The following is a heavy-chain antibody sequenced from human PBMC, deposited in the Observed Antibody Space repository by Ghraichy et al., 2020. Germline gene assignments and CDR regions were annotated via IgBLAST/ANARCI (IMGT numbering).Heavy chain of an antibody. CDR2: MYYSGST. Sequence: SQTLSLTCTVSGGSISSSSYYWGWIRQPPGKGLEWIGNMYYSGSTYHNPSLKSRVTISVDTPKNQFSMKLTSVTAADTALYYCARLEDYDILAGYYIPSYFDHWGQGTLVTVSS. V-gene: IGHV4-39*01. CDR1: GGSISSSSYY. J-gene: IGHJ4*02. CDR3: ARLEDYDILAGYYIPSYFDH. D-gene: IGHD3-9*01.